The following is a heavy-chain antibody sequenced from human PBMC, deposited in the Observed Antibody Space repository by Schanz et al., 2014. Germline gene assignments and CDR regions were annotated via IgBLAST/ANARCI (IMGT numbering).Heavy chain of an antibody. CDR1: GLNFDYYG. J-gene: IGHJ3*02. V-gene: IGHV3-33*01. Sequence: VQLVESGGGVVQPGRSLRLSCATSGLNFDYYGMNWVRQAPGKGLEWVANIGYDGSEKYYVDSVKGRFTISRDNSRKTLYLQMNSLRADDTAVYYCARGGGPEDVFDIWGQGTILTVSS. CDR3: ARGGGPEDVFDI. D-gene: IGHD5-12*01. CDR2: IGYDGSEK.